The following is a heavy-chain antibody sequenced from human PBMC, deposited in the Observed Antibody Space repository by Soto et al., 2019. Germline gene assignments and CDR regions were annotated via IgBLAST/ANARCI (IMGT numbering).Heavy chain of an antibody. J-gene: IGHJ6*02. CDR1: GFTFSSYA. V-gene: IGHV3-23*01. Sequence: GGSLRLSCAASGFTFSSYAMSWVRQAPGKGLEWVSAISGSGGSTYYADSVKGRFTISRDNSKNTLYLQMNSLRAEDTAVYYCAKGVVTSNYYYYYGMDVWGQGTTVTVSS. D-gene: IGHD2-2*01. CDR3: AKGVVTSNYYYYYGMDV. CDR2: ISGSGGST.